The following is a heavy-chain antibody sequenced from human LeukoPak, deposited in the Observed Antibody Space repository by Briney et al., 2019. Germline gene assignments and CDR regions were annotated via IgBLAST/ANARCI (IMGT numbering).Heavy chain of an antibody. CDR1: GYTFTSYG. Sequence: ASVKVSCKASGYTFTSYGISWVRQAPGQGLEWMGIINPSGGSTSYAQMFQGRVTMTRDTSISTAYMELSRLRSDDTAVYYCARSWNWFDPWGQGTLVTVSS. J-gene: IGHJ5*02. CDR2: INPSGGST. CDR3: ARSWNWFDP. V-gene: IGHV1-46*01.